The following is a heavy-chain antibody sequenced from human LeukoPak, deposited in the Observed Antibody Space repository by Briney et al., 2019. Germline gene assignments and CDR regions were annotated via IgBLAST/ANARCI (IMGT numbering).Heavy chain of an antibody. D-gene: IGHD3-3*01. V-gene: IGHV4-30-4*01. CDR2: IYYSGST. Sequence: SETLSLTCTVSGGSISSGDYYWSWIRQPPGKGLEWIGYIYYSGSTYYNPSLKSRVTISVDTSKNQFSLKLSSVTAADTAVYYCARVYYDFWSGYSDDAFDIWGQGTMVTVSS. CDR3: ARVYYDFWSGYSDDAFDI. J-gene: IGHJ3*02. CDR1: GGSISSGDYY.